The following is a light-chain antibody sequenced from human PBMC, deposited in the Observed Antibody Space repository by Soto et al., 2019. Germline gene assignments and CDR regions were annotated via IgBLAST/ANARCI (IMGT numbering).Light chain of an antibody. CDR2: GAS. J-gene: IGKJ5*01. V-gene: IGKV1-9*01. CDR3: QQLSSYPIT. Sequence: DIHLTQSPSFLSASVGDRVTITCRASQGISSYLAWYQQKPGKAPKLLIYGASTLQGEVPSRFSGSGSGTEFTRTSSSLQPEDFATYYCQQLSSYPITFGQGTRLEIK. CDR1: QGISSY.